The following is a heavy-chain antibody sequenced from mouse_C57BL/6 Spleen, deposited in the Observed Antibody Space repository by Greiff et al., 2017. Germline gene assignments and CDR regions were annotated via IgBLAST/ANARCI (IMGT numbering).Heavy chain of an antibody. J-gene: IGHJ1*03. D-gene: IGHD1-1*01. CDR2: INPGSGGT. V-gene: IGHV1-54*01. Sequence: VQLQQSGAELVRPGTSVKVSCKASGYAFTNYLIEWVKQRPGQGLEWIGVINPGSGGTNYTEKFKGKATLTADKSSSTAYMLRSSLTSEDAAFYFCARRGGSSYVWYFDVWGTGTTVTVSS. CDR1: GYAFTNYL. CDR3: ARRGGSSYVWYFDV.